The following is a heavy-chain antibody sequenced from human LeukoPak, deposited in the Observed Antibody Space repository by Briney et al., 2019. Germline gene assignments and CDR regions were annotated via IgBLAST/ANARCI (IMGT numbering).Heavy chain of an antibody. D-gene: IGHD1-14*01. Sequence: GESLKISCKGSGYSFTSYWIGWVRQATGQGLEWMGWMNPNSGNTGYAQKFQGRVTITRNTSISTAYMELSSLRSEDTAVYYCARGDGIIDAFDIWGQGTMVTVSS. CDR1: GYSFTSYW. V-gene: IGHV1-8*03. CDR2: MNPNSGNT. CDR3: ARGDGIIDAFDI. J-gene: IGHJ3*02.